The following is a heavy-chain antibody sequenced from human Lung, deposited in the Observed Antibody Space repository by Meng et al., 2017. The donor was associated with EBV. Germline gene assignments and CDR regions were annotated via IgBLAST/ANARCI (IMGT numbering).Heavy chain of an antibody. Sequence: QVQRQVPGPGPAKPSGTLSLPSPVAGGSISRSNWWSWVRQSPQKGLEWIGEIYHSGTTNYNPSLKSRVTILVDKSKTQFSLKLSSVTAADTAVYYCARVGYYYDRSGPYAAAFDNWGQGTLVTVSS. V-gene: IGHV4-4*02. D-gene: IGHD3-22*01. J-gene: IGHJ4*02. CDR2: IYHSGTT. CDR3: ARVGYYYDRSGPYAAAFDN. CDR1: GGSISRSNW.